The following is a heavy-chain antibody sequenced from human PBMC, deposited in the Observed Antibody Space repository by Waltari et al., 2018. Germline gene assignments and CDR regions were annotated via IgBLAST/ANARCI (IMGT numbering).Heavy chain of an antibody. CDR1: GGSISSGSYY. D-gene: IGHD6-19*01. Sequence: QVQLQESGPGLVKPSQTLSLTCTVSGGSISSGSYYWSWIRQPAGKGLGWIGRIYTSGSTNYNPSLKGGVTRSVDTSKNQFSLKLSSVTAADTAVYYCARGSVAVAESFDYWGQGTLVTVSS. V-gene: IGHV4-61*02. CDR2: IYTSGST. CDR3: ARGSVAVAESFDY. J-gene: IGHJ4*02.